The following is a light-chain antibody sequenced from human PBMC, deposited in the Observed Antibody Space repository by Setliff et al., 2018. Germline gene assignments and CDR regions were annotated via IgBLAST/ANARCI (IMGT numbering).Light chain of an antibody. J-gene: IGLJ3*02. CDR3: CSYAGSTTWV. CDR1: SSDVGSYNL. CDR2: EVS. Sequence: QSALTQPASVSGSPGQSITISCTGTSSDVGSYNLVSWYQQHPGKAPKLMICEVSKRPSGVSNRFSGSKSDNTASLTISGLQAEDEADYYCCSYAGSTTWVFGGGTKVTVL. V-gene: IGLV2-23*02.